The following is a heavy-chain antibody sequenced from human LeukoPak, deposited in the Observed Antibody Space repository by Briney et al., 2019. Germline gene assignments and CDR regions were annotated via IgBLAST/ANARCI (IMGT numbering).Heavy chain of an antibody. CDR3: ARHRGMGMAVAVY. V-gene: IGHV4-59*08. Sequence: PSETLSLTCTVSGGSISSYYWSWIRQPPGKGLEWIGYIYYSGSTNYNPSLKSRVTISVDTSKNQFSLKLSSVTAADTAVYYCARHRGMGMAVAVYWGQGTLVTVSS. J-gene: IGHJ4*02. D-gene: IGHD6-19*01. CDR2: IYYSGST. CDR1: GGSISSYY.